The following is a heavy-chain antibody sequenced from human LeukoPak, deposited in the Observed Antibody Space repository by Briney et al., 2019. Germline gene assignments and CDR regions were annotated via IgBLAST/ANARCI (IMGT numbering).Heavy chain of an antibody. Sequence: SQTLSLTCAISGDSVSSNSAAWNWIRPSPSRGLQWLGRTYYRSKWYNDYAVSVKSRITINPDTSKNQFSLQLNSVTPEDTAVYYCARGRTGYSSSWYVEDAFDIWGQGTMVTVSS. D-gene: IGHD6-13*01. CDR1: GDSVSSNSAA. CDR2: TYYRSKWYN. V-gene: IGHV6-1*01. CDR3: ARGRTGYSSSWYVEDAFDI. J-gene: IGHJ3*02.